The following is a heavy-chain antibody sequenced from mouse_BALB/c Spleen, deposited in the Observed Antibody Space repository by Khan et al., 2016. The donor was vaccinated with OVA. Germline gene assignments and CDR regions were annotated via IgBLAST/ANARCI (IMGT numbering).Heavy chain of an antibody. CDR3: ARQLNGAMDY. CDR1: GFTFSDYY. V-gene: IGHV5-12*02. J-gene: IGHJ4*01. Sequence: EVELVESGGGLVQPGGSLKLSCATSGFTFSDYYIYWVRQTPEKRLEWVAYISNGGGFTYYPDTIEGRFTISRDNAKNTLYLQMSRLKSEVTAMYYCARQLNGAMDYWGQGTSVTVSS. CDR2: ISNGGGFT.